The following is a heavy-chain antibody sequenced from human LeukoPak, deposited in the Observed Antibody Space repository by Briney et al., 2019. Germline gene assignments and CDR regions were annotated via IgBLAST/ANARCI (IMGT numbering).Heavy chain of an antibody. V-gene: IGHV3-48*01. Sequence: GGSLRLSCAASAFAFSDYSMNWVRQAPGKGLEWVSYISGRSSTIYYADSVKGRFTISRDNAQNSMYLQMNSLRAEDTAVYYCARDRIKSGSYYFDYWGQGTLVTVSS. CDR2: ISGRSSTI. CDR1: AFAFSDYS. D-gene: IGHD1-26*01. CDR3: ARDRIKSGSYYFDY. J-gene: IGHJ4*02.